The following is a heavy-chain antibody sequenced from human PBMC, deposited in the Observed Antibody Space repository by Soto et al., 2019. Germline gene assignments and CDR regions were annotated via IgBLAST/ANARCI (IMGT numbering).Heavy chain of an antibody. V-gene: IGHV4-39*01. J-gene: IGHJ4*02. CDR1: GGSISSGDYY. CDR2: IYHTGTT. CDR3: TGERYSSPVI. D-gene: IGHD3-16*02. Sequence: QLQELGPRLVKPSETLSLTCTVSGGSISSGDYYWGWVRQPPGKGLEWIGSIYHTGTTYYNPSLKSRLIMSVDRSENQFSRRLNSVTVTETAVYYCTGERYSSPVIWGQGTLVTVSS.